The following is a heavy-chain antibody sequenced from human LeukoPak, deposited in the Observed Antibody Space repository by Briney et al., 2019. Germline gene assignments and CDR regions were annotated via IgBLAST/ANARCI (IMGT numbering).Heavy chain of an antibody. Sequence: GGSLRLSCAASGFTFDDYAMHWVRQAPGKGLEWVSLITWDGGSTYYADSVKGRFTISRDNSKNSLYLQMNSLRAEDTALYYCAKDLGQSSSTSGEMGYWGQGTLVTVSS. CDR1: GFTFDDYA. J-gene: IGHJ4*02. CDR2: ITWDGGST. V-gene: IGHV3-43D*03. D-gene: IGHD6-6*01. CDR3: AKDLGQSSSTSGEMGY.